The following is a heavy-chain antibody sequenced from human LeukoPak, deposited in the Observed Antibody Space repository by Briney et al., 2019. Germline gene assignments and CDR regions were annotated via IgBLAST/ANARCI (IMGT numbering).Heavy chain of an antibody. J-gene: IGHJ6*02. CDR2: VYASGT. CDR3: ARGIFRDGIGV. CDR1: GGSISSHY. D-gene: IGHD3-3*01. Sequence: PSETLSLTCSVSGGSISSHYYNGFRRPAGKGLEWIGRVYASGTNHNPSLKSRVTFSLDTSKNQFSLKLISVTAADTAVYYCARGIFRDGIGVWGQGTTVTVSS. V-gene: IGHV4-4*07.